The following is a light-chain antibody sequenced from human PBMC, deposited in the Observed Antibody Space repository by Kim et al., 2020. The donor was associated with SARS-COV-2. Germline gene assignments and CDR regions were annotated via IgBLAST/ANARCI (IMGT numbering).Light chain of an antibody. CDR2: AAS. CDR1: QSISSY. CDR3: QQSYSTPYT. V-gene: IGKV1-39*01. Sequence: SASGGDRVTITCRASQSISSYLNWYQQKPGKAPKLLIYAASSLQSGVPSRFSGSGSGTDFTLTISSLQPEDFATYYCQQSYSTPYTLGQGTKLEI. J-gene: IGKJ2*01.